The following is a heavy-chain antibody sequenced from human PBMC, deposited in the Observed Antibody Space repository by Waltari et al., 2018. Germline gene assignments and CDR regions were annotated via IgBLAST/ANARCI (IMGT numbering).Heavy chain of an antibody. Sequence: EVQLVESGGGLVNPGGSLRLSCVTSGFNFTYAWMAKFRKAPGKGLELVGLIKSKTSGGAADYAAPVKGRFTISRDDSQNTVFLRMNNLKTEDTAVYFCVADISELGRGEFDYWAQGTLVNVSS. CDR1: GFNFTYAW. J-gene: IGHJ4*02. CDR3: VADISELGRGEFDY. CDR2: IKSKTSGGAA. D-gene: IGHD3-10*01. V-gene: IGHV3-15*01.